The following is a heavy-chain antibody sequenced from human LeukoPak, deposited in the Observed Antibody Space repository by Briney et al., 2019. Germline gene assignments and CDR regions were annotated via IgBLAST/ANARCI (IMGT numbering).Heavy chain of an antibody. CDR3: ARHGIRGAAASFDY. CDR1: GGSISSSSYY. CDR2: IYYSGST. J-gene: IGHJ4*02. Sequence: SETLSLTCTVSGGSISSSSYYWGWIRQPPGKGLEWIGSIYYSGSTYYNPSLKSRVTISVDTSKNQFSLKLSSVTAADTAVYYCARHGIRGAAASFDYWGQGTLVTVSS. D-gene: IGHD6-13*01. V-gene: IGHV4-39*01.